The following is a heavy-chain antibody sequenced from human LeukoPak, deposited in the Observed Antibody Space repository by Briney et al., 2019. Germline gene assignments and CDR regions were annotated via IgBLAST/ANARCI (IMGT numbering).Heavy chain of an antibody. CDR3: AGVLGVRDLAYFDY. D-gene: IGHD3-10*01. Sequence: KSGGSLRLSCAASGFTFSSYSMNWARQAPGKGLEWVSSISSSSSYIYYADSVKGRFTISRDNAKNTLYLQINSLRAEDTAVYYCAGVLGVRDLAYFDYWGHGTLVTVSS. CDR1: GFTFSSYS. J-gene: IGHJ4*01. V-gene: IGHV3-21*01. CDR2: ISSSSSYI.